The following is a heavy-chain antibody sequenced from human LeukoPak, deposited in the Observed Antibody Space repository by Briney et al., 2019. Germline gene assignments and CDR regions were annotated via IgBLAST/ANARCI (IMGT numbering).Heavy chain of an antibody. V-gene: IGHV4-39*01. CDR2: IYYSGST. Sequence: SETLSLTCPVSGASISTSIYYWGWIRQPPGQGLEWIGNIYYSGSTNYNPSLRGRVTISIDTSKNQFSLKLNSVTAADTAVYYCARRYMGMTTPTQKWFDPWGQGTLVIVSS. D-gene: IGHD4-17*01. CDR3: ARRYMGMTTPTQKWFDP. CDR1: GASISTSIYY. J-gene: IGHJ5*02.